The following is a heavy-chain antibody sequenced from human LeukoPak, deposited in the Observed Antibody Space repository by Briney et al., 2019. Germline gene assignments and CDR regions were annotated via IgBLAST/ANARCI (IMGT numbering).Heavy chain of an antibody. J-gene: IGHJ3*02. CDR3: AREGGFCSGGSCWGAFDI. D-gene: IGHD2-15*01. Sequence: SGGSLRLSCAASGFTFSSYGMHWVRQAPGKGLEWVAVIWYDGSNKYYADSVKGRFTISRDNSKNTLYLQMNSLRAEDTAVYYCAREGGFCSGGSCWGAFDIWGQGTMVTVSS. V-gene: IGHV3-33*01. CDR2: IWYDGSNK. CDR1: GFTFSSYG.